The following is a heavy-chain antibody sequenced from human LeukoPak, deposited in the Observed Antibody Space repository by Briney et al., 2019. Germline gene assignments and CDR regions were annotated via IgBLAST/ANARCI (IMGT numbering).Heavy chain of an antibody. D-gene: IGHD4-11*01. J-gene: IGHJ4*02. CDR3: GRDLHPRDYLPDY. CDR2: IKEDGSET. CDR1: AFAFSSNW. V-gene: IGHV3-7*04. Sequence: PGGSLRLSRVASAFAFSSNWLSWVRQAPGKGLEWVTSIKEDGSETYYVDSVKGRFTVSRDNAKNSLYLQMNSLRAEDTAVYYCGRDLHPRDYLPDYWGQGTLVTVSS.